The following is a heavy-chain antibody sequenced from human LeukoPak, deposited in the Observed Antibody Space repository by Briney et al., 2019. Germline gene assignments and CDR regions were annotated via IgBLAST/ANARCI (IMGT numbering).Heavy chain of an antibody. J-gene: IGHJ4*02. D-gene: IGHD1-7*01. CDR3: VTYNWNYEADY. CDR1: GFTFNRYY. CDR2: INDVGSST. V-gene: IGHV3-74*01. Sequence: GGSLRLSCAASGFTFNRYYIYWVRQAPGKGLVGVARINDVGSSTAYADSVKGRFTISRDNTKDTLYLQMNSLRVEDTAVYYCVTYNWNYEADYWGQGTLVTVSS.